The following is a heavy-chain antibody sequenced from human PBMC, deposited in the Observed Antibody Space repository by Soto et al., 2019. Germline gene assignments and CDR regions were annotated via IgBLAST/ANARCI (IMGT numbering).Heavy chain of an antibody. CDR2: VTSGGTT. J-gene: IGHJ4*02. CDR1: GFAFGSYA. CDR3: ATELRYLEWFTRPEY. V-gene: IGHV3-23*04. D-gene: IGHD3-3*01. Sequence: EAQLVESGGGLVQPGGSLRLSCAASGFAFGSYAMNWVRQAPGKGLEWVSAVTSGGTTYYADSLGGRFTISRDNSKNTLYLQMNSLRAEDTVVYYCATELRYLEWFTRPEYWGQGTLVTVSS.